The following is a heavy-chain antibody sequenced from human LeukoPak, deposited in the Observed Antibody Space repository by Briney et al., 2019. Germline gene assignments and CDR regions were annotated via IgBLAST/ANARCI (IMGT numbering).Heavy chain of an antibody. CDR2: IYTSGST. D-gene: IGHD3-22*01. CDR1: GGSISSGSYY. Sequence: SQTLSLTCTVSGGSISSGSYYWSWIRQPAGKGLEWIGRIYTSGSTNYNPSLKSRVTISVDTSKNQFSLKLSSVTAADTAVHYCARDSSGWHGGFDYWGQGTLVTVSS. J-gene: IGHJ4*02. CDR3: ARDSSGWHGGFDY. V-gene: IGHV4-61*02.